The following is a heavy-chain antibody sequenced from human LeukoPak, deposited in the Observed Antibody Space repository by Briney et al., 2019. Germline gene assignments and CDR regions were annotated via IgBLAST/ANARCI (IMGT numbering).Heavy chain of an antibody. CDR3: AKDAYYYGSGSLPFDY. CDR2: ISGSGGST. CDR1: GFTFSSYA. D-gene: IGHD3-10*01. Sequence: PGGSLRLSCAASGFTFSSYAMSWVRQAPGKGLEWVSAISGSGGSTYYADSVKGWFTVSRDNSKNTLYLQMNSLRAEDTAVYYCAKDAYYYGSGSLPFDYWGQGTLVTVSS. V-gene: IGHV3-23*01. J-gene: IGHJ4*02.